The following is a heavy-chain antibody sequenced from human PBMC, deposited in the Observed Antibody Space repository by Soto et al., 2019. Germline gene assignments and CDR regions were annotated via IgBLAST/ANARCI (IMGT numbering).Heavy chain of an antibody. V-gene: IGHV4-59*01. Sequence: SETLSLTCTVSGGSISSYYWSWIRQRPGKGLEWIGYIYYSGSTNYNPSLKSRVTISVDTSKNQFSLKLSSGTAADTAVYYCARMVSGWFDPWGQGTLVTVSS. D-gene: IGHD2-8*01. J-gene: IGHJ5*02. CDR1: GGSISSYY. CDR2: IYYSGST. CDR3: ARMVSGWFDP.